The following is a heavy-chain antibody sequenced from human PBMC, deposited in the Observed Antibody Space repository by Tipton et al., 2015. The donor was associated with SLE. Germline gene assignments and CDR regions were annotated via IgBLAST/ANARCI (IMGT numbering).Heavy chain of an antibody. D-gene: IGHD2-8*01. J-gene: IGHJ4*02. CDR3: VRGRNGFDH. CDR2: IRNKANSHTT. Sequence: LSLTCVVSDYSISYGYYWGWIRQSPGKGLEWVGRIRNKANSHTTEYAASVKGRFSISRDDSKNSLYLQMNSLKIEDTAVYYCVRGRNGFDHWGQGTLVSVSS. CDR1: DYSISYGYY. V-gene: IGHV3-72*01.